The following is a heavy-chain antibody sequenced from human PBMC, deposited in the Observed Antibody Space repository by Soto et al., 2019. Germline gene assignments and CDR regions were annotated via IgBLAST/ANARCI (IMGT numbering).Heavy chain of an antibody. V-gene: IGHV1-46*04. CDR2: INPSSRSA. Sequence: GASVKFSCKASGYTFTNYYLHWVRQAPGQGLEWVGMINPSSRSASYAQKLRGRLTMDRXTXXTXXXMXLXXLTXEXTAVYYCARDNSAANGVLDHWGLGILVTVSS. CDR3: ARDNSAANGVLDH. D-gene: IGHD1-1*01. J-gene: IGHJ4*02. CDR1: GYTFTNYY.